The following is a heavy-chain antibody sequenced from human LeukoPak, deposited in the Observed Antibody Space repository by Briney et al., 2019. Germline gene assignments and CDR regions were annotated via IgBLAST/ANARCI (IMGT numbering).Heavy chain of an antibody. J-gene: IGHJ5*01. CDR1: GGSISSYY. D-gene: IGHD3-10*01. Sequence: KPSGTLSLTCTVSGGSISSYYWSWIRQPPGKGLEWIGYIYYSGSTNYNPSLKSRFTISVDRPKNQFFLNVTSLTAADTAVYFCARSRQASGLFNSWGQGTLVVVSS. CDR2: IYYSGST. CDR3: ARSRQASGLFNS. V-gene: IGHV4-59*12.